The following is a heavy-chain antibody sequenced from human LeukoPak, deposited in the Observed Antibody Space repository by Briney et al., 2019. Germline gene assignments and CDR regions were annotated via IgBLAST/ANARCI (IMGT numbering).Heavy chain of an antibody. Sequence: GASVKVSCKASGGTFSSYAISWVRQAPGQGLEWMGRINPIFGIANYAQKFQGRVTITADKSTSTAYMELSSLRSEDTAVYYCARARSDYYDSSGYYYTSGFDIWGQGTMVTVSS. V-gene: IGHV1-69*04. D-gene: IGHD3-22*01. CDR1: GGTFSSYA. J-gene: IGHJ3*02. CDR2: INPIFGIA. CDR3: ARARSDYYDSSGYYYTSGFDI.